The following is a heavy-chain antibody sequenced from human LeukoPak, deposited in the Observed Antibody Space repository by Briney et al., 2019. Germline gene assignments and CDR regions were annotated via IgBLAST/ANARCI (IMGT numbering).Heavy chain of an antibody. V-gene: IGHV3-7*01. CDR1: GFTFSSYW. Sequence: PGGSLRLSCAASGFTFSSYWMSWVRQAPGKGLEWVANIKQDGSEKYYVDSVKGRFTISRDNAKNSLYLQMNSLRAEDTAVYYCARAGYYGLSPYMDVWGKGTTVTVSS. D-gene: IGHD3-10*01. J-gene: IGHJ6*03. CDR2: IKQDGSEK. CDR3: ARAGYYGLSPYMDV.